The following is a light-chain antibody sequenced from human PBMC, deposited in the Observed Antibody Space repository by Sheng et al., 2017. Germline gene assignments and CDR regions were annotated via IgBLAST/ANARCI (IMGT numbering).Light chain of an antibody. V-gene: IGLV1-40*01. CDR1: SSNIGAGYD. CDR2: GNS. J-gene: IGLJ2*01. Sequence: QTVLTQPPSLSGAPGQRVTISCTGSSSNIGAGYDVHWYQQLPGTAPKLLMYGNSNRPSGVPDRFSGSKSDTSASLAITGLQAEDEAEYYCQSYDSLSGSVVFGGGTKLTVL. CDR3: QSYDSLSGSVV.